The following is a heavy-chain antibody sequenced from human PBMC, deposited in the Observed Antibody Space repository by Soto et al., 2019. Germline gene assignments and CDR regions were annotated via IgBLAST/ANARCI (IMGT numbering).Heavy chain of an antibody. D-gene: IGHD3-16*01. J-gene: IGHJ4*02. CDR1: GLTFSGAW. Sequence: EVQLVESGGNLVNPGGSLRLSCATSGLTFSGAWLSWVRQAPGKGLEWVGRIKGKVDGGATDYAAPVKGRFVISRDYSKDTLYLQINSLKTEDTAVYFCTTDVTGAYGGDYWGQGNLVTVSS. V-gene: IGHV3-15*01. CDR3: TTDVTGAYGGDY. CDR2: IKGKVDGGAT.